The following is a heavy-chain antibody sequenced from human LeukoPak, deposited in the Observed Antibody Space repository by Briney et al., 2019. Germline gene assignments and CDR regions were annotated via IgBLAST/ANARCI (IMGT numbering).Heavy chain of an antibody. CDR1: GFTFSSYS. V-gene: IGHV3-48*02. CDR2: ICSSSKTV. D-gene: IGHD2-21*02. J-gene: IGHJ1*01. CDR3: AKYAYCGGDCYNKMQH. Sequence: GGSLRLSCAASGFTFSSYSMNWVRQAPGKGLEWVSYICSSSKTVYYADSVNGRFTISRDNAKNSLYLQMNSLRDEDTALYYCAKYAYCGGDCYNKMQHWGQGTLVTVSS.